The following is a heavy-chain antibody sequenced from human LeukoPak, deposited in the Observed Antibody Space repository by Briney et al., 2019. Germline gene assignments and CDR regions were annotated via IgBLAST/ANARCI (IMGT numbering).Heavy chain of an antibody. CDR2: IKQDGSEK. CDR1: GFTFSSYW. J-gene: IGHJ4*02. V-gene: IGHV3-7*01. Sequence: GGSLRLSCAASGFTFSSYWMSWVRQAPGKGLEWVANIKQDGSEKYYVDSVKGRFTISRDNAKNSLYLQMNSLRAEDTAVYYCARDAHLYYYDGSGYYGYWGQGTLVTVSS. D-gene: IGHD3-22*01. CDR3: ARDAHLYYYDGSGYYGY.